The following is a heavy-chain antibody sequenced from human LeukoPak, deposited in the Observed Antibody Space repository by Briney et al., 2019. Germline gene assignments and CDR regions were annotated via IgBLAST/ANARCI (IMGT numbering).Heavy chain of an antibody. CDR2: INHSGST. J-gene: IGHJ3*02. Sequence: SETLSLTCAVYGGPFSGYYWSWIRQPPGKGLEWIGEINHSGSTNYNPSLKSRVTISVDTSKNQFSLKLSSVTAADTAVYYCAIFGPRRVSSPATYDAFDIWGQGTMVTVSS. V-gene: IGHV4-34*01. CDR1: GGPFSGYY. CDR3: AIFGPRRVSSPATYDAFDI. D-gene: IGHD3-10*01.